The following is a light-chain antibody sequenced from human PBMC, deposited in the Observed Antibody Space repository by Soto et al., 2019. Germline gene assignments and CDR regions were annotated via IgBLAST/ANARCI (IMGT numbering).Light chain of an antibody. CDR1: QRVSRY. CDR2: DAS. J-gene: IGKJ4*01. Sequence: EIVLTQSPATLSLSPGERATLSCRASQRVSRYLAWYQQKPGQAPRLLIYDASNRATGIPARFSGSGSGTDFTLTISSLEPEDFAVYYCQQRSDWPSTFGGGTKVQIK. CDR3: QQRSDWPST. V-gene: IGKV3-11*01.